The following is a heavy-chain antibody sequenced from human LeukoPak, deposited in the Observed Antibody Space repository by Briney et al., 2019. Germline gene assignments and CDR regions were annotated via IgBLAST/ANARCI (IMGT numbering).Heavy chain of an antibody. V-gene: IGHV4-59*01. CDR2: IYYSGST. Sequence: SETLSLTCTVSGGSISSYYWSWIRQPPGKGLEWIGYIYYSGSTNYNPSLKSRVTISVDTSKNQFSLKLSSVTAADTAVYYCARAQGPSGSYYGSSDYYYGMDVWGQGTTVTVSS. J-gene: IGHJ6*02. CDR3: ARAQGPSGSYYGSSDYYYGMDV. CDR1: GGSISSYY. D-gene: IGHD1-26*01.